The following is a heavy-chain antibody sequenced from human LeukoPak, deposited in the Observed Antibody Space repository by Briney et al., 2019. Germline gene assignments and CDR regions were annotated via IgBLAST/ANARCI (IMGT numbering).Heavy chain of an antibody. Sequence: TGGSLRLSCAASGFTFSSYSMNWVRQAPGKGLEWVSSISSSSSYIYYADSVKGRFTISRDNAKNSLYLQMNSLRAEDTAVYYCARVDSSGWYQGYYYYYGMDVWGQGTTVTVSS. V-gene: IGHV3-21*01. J-gene: IGHJ6*02. CDR2: ISSSSSYI. D-gene: IGHD6-19*01. CDR1: GFTFSSYS. CDR3: ARVDSSGWYQGYYYYYGMDV.